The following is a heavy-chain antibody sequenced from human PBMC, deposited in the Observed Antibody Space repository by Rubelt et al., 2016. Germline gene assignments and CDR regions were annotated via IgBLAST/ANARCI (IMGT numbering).Heavy chain of an antibody. D-gene: IGHD2-21*01. CDR2: ISSSGSTI. V-gene: IGHV3-11*01. CDR3: ARVGGAQDWVFDY. Sequence: GLEWVSYISSSGSTIYYADSVKGRFTISRDNAKNSLYLQMNSLRAEDTAVYYCARVGGAQDWVFDYWGQGTLVTVSS. J-gene: IGHJ4*02.